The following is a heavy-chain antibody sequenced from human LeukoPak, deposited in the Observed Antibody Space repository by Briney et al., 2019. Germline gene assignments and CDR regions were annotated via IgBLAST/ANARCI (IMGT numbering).Heavy chain of an antibody. D-gene: IGHD2-15*01. CDR3: ARDFVVVVAATTYYYYGMDV. J-gene: IGHJ6*02. CDR2: IYYSGST. Sequence: SETLSLTCTVSGGSISSYYWSWIRQPPGKGLEWIGYIYYSGSTNYNPSLKSRVTISVDTSKNQFSLKLSSVTAADTAVYYCARDFVVVVAATTYYYYGMDVWGQGTTVTVSS. V-gene: IGHV4-59*01. CDR1: GGSISSYY.